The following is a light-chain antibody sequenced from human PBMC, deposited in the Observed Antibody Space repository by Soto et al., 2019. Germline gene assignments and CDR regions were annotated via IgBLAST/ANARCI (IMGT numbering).Light chain of an antibody. CDR1: SSDVGAYNY. CDR3: SSYRSTSNYV. Sequence: QSAGAQPACVSGSPGQAITISCTGTSSDVGAYNYVSWFQQHPDKVPKLMIYEVSNRPSGVSNRFSGSKSGNTASLTISGFRSEDEADYYCSSYRSTSNYVFGSGTKVTAL. V-gene: IGLV2-14*01. CDR2: EVS. J-gene: IGLJ1*01.